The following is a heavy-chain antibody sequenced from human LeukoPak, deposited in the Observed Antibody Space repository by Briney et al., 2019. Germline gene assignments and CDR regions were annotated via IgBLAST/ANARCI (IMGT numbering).Heavy chain of an antibody. D-gene: IGHD2-15*01. CDR3: ARGWRRYAFDI. CDR1: GGSISSYY. J-gene: IGHJ3*02. CDR2: IYYSGST. V-gene: IGHV4-59*01. Sequence: SETLSLTCTVSGGSISSYYWSWIRQPPEKGLEWIGYIYYSGSTNYNPSLKSRVTISVDTSKNQFSLKLSSVTAADTAVYYCARGWRRYAFDIWGQGTMVTVSS.